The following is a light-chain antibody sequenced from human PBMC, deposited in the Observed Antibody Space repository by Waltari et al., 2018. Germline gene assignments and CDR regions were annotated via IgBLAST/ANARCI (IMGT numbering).Light chain of an antibody. V-gene: IGLV3-21*01. CDR1: NIESKS. Sequence: SYVLTQPPSVAVAPGETARVTCGGNNIESKSVHLYQQKPGQAPVLVISYDSDRPSGIPERFSGSNSGDTATLTISRVEAGDEADYYCQVWDANTDPGVFGTGTEVTVL. J-gene: IGLJ1*01. CDR3: QVWDANTDPGV. CDR2: YDS.